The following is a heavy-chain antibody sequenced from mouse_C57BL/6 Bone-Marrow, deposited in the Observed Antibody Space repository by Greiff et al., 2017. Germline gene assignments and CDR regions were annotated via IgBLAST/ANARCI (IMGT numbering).Heavy chain of an antibody. D-gene: IGHD2-3*01. CDR1: GYTFTSYW. V-gene: IGHV1-53*01. CDR2: INPRNGGT. CDR3: ARKGRWFYFDY. J-gene: IGHJ2*01. Sequence: VQLQQPGTELVKPGASVKLSCKASGYTFTSYWMHWVKQRPGQGLEWIGNINPRNGGTNYNEKFKSKATLTVDKSSSTAYMQLSSLTSEDSAVXYCARKGRWFYFDYWGQGTTLTVSS.